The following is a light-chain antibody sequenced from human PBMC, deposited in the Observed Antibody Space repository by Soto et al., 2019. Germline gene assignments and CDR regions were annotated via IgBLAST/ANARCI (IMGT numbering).Light chain of an antibody. CDR2: DAS. CDR3: QEYNSYTGT. Sequence: DIQMSQSPSTLSASIGDRVTITFRASESIRTWLAWYQHKPGKAPKFLIYDASSLQSGVPSRFSGSGSGTEFTLTISSLQPDDFGTYYCQEYNSYTGTFGPGTKVDI. V-gene: IGKV1-5*01. CDR1: ESIRTW. J-gene: IGKJ1*01.